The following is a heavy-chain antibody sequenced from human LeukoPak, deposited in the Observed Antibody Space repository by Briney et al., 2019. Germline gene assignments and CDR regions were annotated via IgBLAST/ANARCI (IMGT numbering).Heavy chain of an antibody. J-gene: IGHJ3*02. CDR3: ARAAPGYSSGWLPAFDI. CDR1: GGSFSSGSYY. V-gene: IGHV4-61*01. D-gene: IGHD6-19*01. CDR2: IYYSGST. Sequence: SETLSLTCTVSGGSFSSGSYYWSWLRQPPGKGLEWVGCIYYSGSTNYNPSLKSRVTISVDTSKNQFSLKLSSVTAADTAVYYCARAAPGYSSGWLPAFDIWGQGTMVTVSS.